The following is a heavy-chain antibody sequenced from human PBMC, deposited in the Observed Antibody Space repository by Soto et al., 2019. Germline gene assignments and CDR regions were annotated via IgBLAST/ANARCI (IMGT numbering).Heavy chain of an antibody. D-gene: IGHD5-18*01. CDR1: GFTFSSYS. V-gene: IGHV3-21*01. J-gene: IGHJ4*02. CDR3: ARLMDTAMVLSSFDY. Sequence: PGGSLRLSCAASGFTFSSYSMNWVRQAPGKGLEWVSSISSSSSYIYYADSVKGRFTISRDNAKNSLYLQMNSLRAEDTAVYYCARLMDTAMVLSSFDYWGQGTLVTVSS. CDR2: ISSSSSYI.